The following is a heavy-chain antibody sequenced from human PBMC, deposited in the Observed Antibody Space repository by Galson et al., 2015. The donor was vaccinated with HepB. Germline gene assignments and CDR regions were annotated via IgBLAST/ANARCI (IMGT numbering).Heavy chain of an antibody. CDR2: ISSSGTYT. J-gene: IGHJ4*02. V-gene: IGHV3-11*06. D-gene: IGHD1-26*01. CDR3: ASRGRSYSFDY. Sequence: SLRLSCAASGLTFSDRYMTWIRQAPGKGLELISYISSSGTYTKYSDSVRGRFTISRDNAKNSLYLQMNSLRAEDTALYYCASRGRSYSFDYWGQGSLVIVSS. CDR1: GLTFSDRY.